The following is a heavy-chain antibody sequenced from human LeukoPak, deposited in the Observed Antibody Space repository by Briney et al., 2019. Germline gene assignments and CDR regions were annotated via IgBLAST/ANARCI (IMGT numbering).Heavy chain of an antibody. D-gene: IGHD3-10*01. J-gene: IGHJ4*02. Sequence: GGSLRLSCAASGFKSSNFGMHWIRQAPGKGLEWVSVIYYDGSNKYYADSVKGRFTISKDNSKNMLYLQMNGLRAEDTAVYYCARVWTSGSYGDYWGQGTLVTVSS. CDR3: ARVWTSGSYGDY. CDR2: IYYDGSNK. V-gene: IGHV3-33*01. CDR1: GFKSSNFG.